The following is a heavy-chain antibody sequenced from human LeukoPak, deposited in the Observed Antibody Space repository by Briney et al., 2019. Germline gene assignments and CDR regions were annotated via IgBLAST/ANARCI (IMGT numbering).Heavy chain of an antibody. V-gene: IGHV1-18*04. CDR3: AREGSYVDYLPLDY. Sequence: ASLCPSCTTSGYTSCSYAITCVRETPGQGLGWLGWIRPYNDDTNYAQTFQARVAMTADTSTKTVYMELRGLTSDDTAVYFCAREGSYVDYLPLDYWGQGTLVTVSS. J-gene: IGHJ4*02. D-gene: IGHD4-17*01. CDR1: GYTSCSYA. CDR2: IRPYNDDT.